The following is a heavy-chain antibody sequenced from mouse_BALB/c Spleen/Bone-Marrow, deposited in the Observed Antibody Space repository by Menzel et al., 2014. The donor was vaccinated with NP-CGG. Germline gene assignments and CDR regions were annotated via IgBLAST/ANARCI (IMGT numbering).Heavy chain of an antibody. CDR2: IWAGGST. Sequence: VKLVESGPGLVSPSQRLSITCTVSEFSLTSYGLHWVRQPPGKGLEWLGVIWAGGSTNYNSALMSRLSISKDNSKSQVFLKMNSLQTDDTAMYYCARGGSSRAWFAYWGQGTLITVSA. D-gene: IGHD1-1*01. CDR3: ARGGSSRAWFAY. V-gene: IGHV2-9*02. CDR1: EFSLTSYG. J-gene: IGHJ3*01.